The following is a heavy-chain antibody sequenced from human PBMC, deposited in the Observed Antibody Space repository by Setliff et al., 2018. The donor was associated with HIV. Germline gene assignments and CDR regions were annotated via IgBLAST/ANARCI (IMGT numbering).Heavy chain of an antibody. CDR2: IYYSGST. CDR3: ARGLSFYDPGGFDY. Sequence: SETLSLTCGVSGGSININPYYWSWIRQHPGKGLEWIGHIYYSGSTNYNPSLKSRVTISVDTSRNQFSLKLSSVTAADTAVYYCARGLSFYDPGGFDYWGQGTLVTVSS. CDR1: GGSININPYY. D-gene: IGHD3-22*01. V-gene: IGHV4-61*05. J-gene: IGHJ4*02.